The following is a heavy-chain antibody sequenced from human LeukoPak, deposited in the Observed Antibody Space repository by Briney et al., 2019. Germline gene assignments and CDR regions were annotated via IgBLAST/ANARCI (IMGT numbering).Heavy chain of an antibody. V-gene: IGHV1-2*02. CDR2: INPNHGDT. CDR1: GYTFTSYY. Sequence: ASVKVSCKASGYTFTSYYMHWVRQAPGQGLEWMGWINPNHGDTNYAQKFQDRVSMTRDTSISTAYMHLSRLRSADTAVYYCARSPHILTGENFDYWGQGTLVTVSS. D-gene: IGHD3-9*01. CDR3: ARSPHILTGENFDY. J-gene: IGHJ4*02.